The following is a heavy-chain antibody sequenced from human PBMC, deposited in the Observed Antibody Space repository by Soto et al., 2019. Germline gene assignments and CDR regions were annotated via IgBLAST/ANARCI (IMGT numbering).Heavy chain of an antibody. D-gene: IGHD4-17*01. CDR1: GGSISTYF. Sequence: PSETLSLTCTVSGGSISTYFWSWIRQPPGKGLEWIGYIYYSGNITYNPSLKSRVTMSIDPSKNQFSLTVRSMTAADTAVYYCARGSPDYGDFDHWGQGILVTVSS. CDR3: ARGSPDYGDFDH. J-gene: IGHJ4*02. V-gene: IGHV4-59*01. CDR2: IYYSGNI.